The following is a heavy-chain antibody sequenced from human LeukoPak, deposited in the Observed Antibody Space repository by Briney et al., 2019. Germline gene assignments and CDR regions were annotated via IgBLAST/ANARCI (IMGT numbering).Heavy chain of an antibody. CDR3: ARGYCSGTACGLDY. J-gene: IGHJ4*02. Sequence: PGRSLRLSCATSGFIFDTYGMHWVRQAPGKGLEWVAVIWYDGGKKYYADSVKGRFTISRDNSKNTLYLQMNSLRAEDTAVYYCARGYCSGTACGLDYWGQGTLVTVSS. CDR2: IWYDGGKK. CDR1: GFIFDTYG. D-gene: IGHD2-15*01. V-gene: IGHV3-33*01.